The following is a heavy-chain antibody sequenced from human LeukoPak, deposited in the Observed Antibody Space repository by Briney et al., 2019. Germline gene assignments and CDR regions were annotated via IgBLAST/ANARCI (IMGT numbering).Heavy chain of an antibody. V-gene: IGHV3-7*01. CDR2: IKQDGSEK. J-gene: IGHJ4*02. Sequence: GGSLRLSCAASGFTFSSYWMSWVRQAPGKGLEWVANIKQDGSEKYYVDFVKGRFTISRDNAKNSLYLQMYSLSAEDTGVYYCVMGGSYSSITTFFDYWGQGTLVTVSS. CDR3: VMGGSYSSITTFFDY. CDR1: GFTFSSYW. D-gene: IGHD1-26*01.